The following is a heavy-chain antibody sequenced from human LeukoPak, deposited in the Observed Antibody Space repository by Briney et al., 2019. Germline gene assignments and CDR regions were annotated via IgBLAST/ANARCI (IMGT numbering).Heavy chain of an antibody. CDR1: GFTFSSYA. CDR2: IYHSGST. D-gene: IGHD6-13*01. CDR3: ARDIKAAADSYNWFDP. V-gene: IGHV4-38-2*02. J-gene: IGHJ5*02. Sequence: GSLRLSCAASGFTFSSYAMSWVRQAPGKGLEWIGSIYHSGSTYYNPSLKSRVTISVDTSKNQFSLKLSSVTAADTAVYYCARDIKAAADSYNWFDPWGQGTLVTVSS.